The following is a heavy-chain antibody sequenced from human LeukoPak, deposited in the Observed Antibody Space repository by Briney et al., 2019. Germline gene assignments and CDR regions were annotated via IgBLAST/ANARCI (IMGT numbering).Heavy chain of an antibody. CDR3: ARVDGSPDY. CDR2: VNLKSGYT. Sequence: ASVKVSCKASGGTFSSYAISWVRQATGQGLEWMGWVNLKSGYTGYARKFQGRLTITRDTSINTAYMELSSLRSEDTAVYYCARVDGSPDYWGQETLVTVSS. D-gene: IGHD2-15*01. V-gene: IGHV1-8*03. CDR1: GGTFSSYA. J-gene: IGHJ4*02.